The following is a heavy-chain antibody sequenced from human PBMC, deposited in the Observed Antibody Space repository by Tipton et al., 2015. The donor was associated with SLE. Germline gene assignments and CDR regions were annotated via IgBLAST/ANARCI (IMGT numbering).Heavy chain of an antibody. J-gene: IGHJ3*02. CDR2: IYYSGST. Sequence: LSLTCTVSGGSISSYYWSWIRQPPGKGLEWIGYIYYSGSTNYNPSLKSRVTISVDTSKNQFSLKLSSVTAADTAVYYCAVLRSEGTGYPKDAFDIWGQGTMVTVSS. CDR1: GGSISSYY. V-gene: IGHV4-59*01. D-gene: IGHD3/OR15-3a*01. CDR3: AVLRSEGTGYPKDAFDI.